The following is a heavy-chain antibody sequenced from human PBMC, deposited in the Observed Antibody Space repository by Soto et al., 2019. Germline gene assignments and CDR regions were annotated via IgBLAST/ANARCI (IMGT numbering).Heavy chain of an antibody. CDR1: GFTFRSYA. CDR3: AKDRSGSVSYGLDV. CDR2: ISGSGDRT. Sequence: EVQLLESGGGLVQPGGSLRLSCAASGFTFRSYAMTWVRQAPGKGLEWVSGISGSGDRTYYADSVKCRFTISRDNSKNTVYLQMTSLRAEDTALYYCAKDRSGSVSYGLDVWGQGTTVTVSS. V-gene: IGHV3-23*01. J-gene: IGHJ6*02. D-gene: IGHD3-3*01.